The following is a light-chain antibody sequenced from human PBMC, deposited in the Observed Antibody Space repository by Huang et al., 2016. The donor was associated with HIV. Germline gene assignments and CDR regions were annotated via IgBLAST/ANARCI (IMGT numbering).Light chain of an antibody. CDR1: ENIVYS. V-gene: IGKV1-39*01. Sequence: DIQLTQSPSSLSASVGDGITITCRASENIVYSLSWFRQRPGRAPEALIYAASRLHAGVPSKFGATGSGTNFTLSIDGLGPEDFATYYCQQSRSLPRTYGGGTKVDI. CDR2: AAS. J-gene: IGKJ4*01. CDR3: QQSRSLPRT.